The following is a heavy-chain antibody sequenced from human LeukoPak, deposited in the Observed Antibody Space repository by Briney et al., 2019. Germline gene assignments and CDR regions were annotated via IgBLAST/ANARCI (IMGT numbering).Heavy chain of an antibody. Sequence: ASVKVSCKASGYTFTSYGISWVRQAPGQGLEWMGWIGAYNGNTNYAQKLQGRVTMTTDTSTSTAYMELRSLRSDDTAVYYCAREFYDSSGPLTVNRGDYWGQGTLVTVSS. D-gene: IGHD3-22*01. CDR3: AREFYDSSGPLTVNRGDY. J-gene: IGHJ4*02. CDR1: GYTFTSYG. CDR2: IGAYNGNT. V-gene: IGHV1-18*01.